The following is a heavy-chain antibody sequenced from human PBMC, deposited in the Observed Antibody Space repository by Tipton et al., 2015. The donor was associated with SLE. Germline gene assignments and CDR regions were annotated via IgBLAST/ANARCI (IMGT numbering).Heavy chain of an antibody. V-gene: IGHV4-61*02. CDR3: ARDDRYSGTSYDAFDI. CDR1: GGSISSGSYY. CDR2: IYTSGST. D-gene: IGHD1-26*01. Sequence: LRLSCTVSGGSISSGSYYWSWIRQPAGNGLEWIGRIYTSGSTNYNPSLKSRVTISINTPEHQFYLNLSSVTAADTAMYYCARDDRYSGTSYDAFDIWGQWTMVTVSS. J-gene: IGHJ3*02.